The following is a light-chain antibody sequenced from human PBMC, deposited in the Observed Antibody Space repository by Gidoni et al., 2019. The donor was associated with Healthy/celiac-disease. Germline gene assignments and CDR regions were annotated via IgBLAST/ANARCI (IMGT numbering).Light chain of an antibody. CDR3: QHSYSAPT. V-gene: IGKV1-39*01. CDR2: AAS. Sequence: DIPITQSPSSLSASVGARVTITCRASQSISSYLNWYQQKPGKAPKLLIYAASSLQSGVPSRFSGSGSGTDFTLTISSLQPEDFATYYCQHSYSAPTFGQGTKVEIK. J-gene: IGKJ1*01. CDR1: QSISSY.